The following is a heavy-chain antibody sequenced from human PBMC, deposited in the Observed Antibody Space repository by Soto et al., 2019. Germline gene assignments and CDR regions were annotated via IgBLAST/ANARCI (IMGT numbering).Heavy chain of an antibody. CDR2: ISAYNGNT. Sequence: GASVKVSCKASGYTFTSHGISWVRQAPGQGLEWMGWISAYNGNTNYAQKLQGRVTMTTDTSTSTAYMELRSLRSDDTAVYYCARDGDCSSTSCYQPFDYWGQGTLVTVSS. V-gene: IGHV1-18*01. CDR1: GYTFTSHG. D-gene: IGHD2-2*01. CDR3: ARDGDCSSTSCYQPFDY. J-gene: IGHJ4*02.